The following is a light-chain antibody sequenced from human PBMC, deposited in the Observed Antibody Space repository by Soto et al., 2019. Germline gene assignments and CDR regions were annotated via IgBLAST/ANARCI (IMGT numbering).Light chain of an antibody. Sequence: DIQMTQSPSSLSASVGDRVTITCRASQSISIYLNWYQKKPGEAPKLLIFAASTLQSGVPSRFXGSGSGTDFTLTISSLQPEDFATYYCQQSFSVTALTFGQGTRLEIK. CDR1: QSISIY. CDR2: AAS. CDR3: QQSFSVTALT. J-gene: IGKJ5*01. V-gene: IGKV1-39*01.